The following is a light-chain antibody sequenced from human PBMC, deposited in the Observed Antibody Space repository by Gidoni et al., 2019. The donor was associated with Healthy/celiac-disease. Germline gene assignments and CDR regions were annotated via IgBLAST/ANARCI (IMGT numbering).Light chain of an antibody. J-gene: IGKJ5*01. CDR2: LGS. CDR3: MQSLQTLIT. Sequence: DVVMTQSPLSLPVTTGEPASISCRSSQSLLHSNGYNYLDWYLQKPVQSPHLLIYLGSNRSSGVPDRFSGSGSGTDFTLKISIVEAEYVWVSYCMQSLQTLITFGQGTRLEIK. V-gene: IGKV2-28*01. CDR1: QSLLHSNGYNY.